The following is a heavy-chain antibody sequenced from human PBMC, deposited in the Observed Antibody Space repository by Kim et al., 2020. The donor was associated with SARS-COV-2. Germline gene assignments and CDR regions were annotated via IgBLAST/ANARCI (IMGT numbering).Heavy chain of an antibody. V-gene: IGHV3-33*01. D-gene: IGHD5-12*01. CDR2: IWFDGTND. J-gene: IGHJ4*02. Sequence: GGSLRLSCAASGLTFGDFGMHWVRQAPGKGLEWVAVIWFDGTNDYYADSVKGRFTISRDDSINTLYLQMNGLRAEDTALYFCATEKSGYAFDYWGEG. CDR3: ATEKSGYAFDY. CDR1: GLTFGDFG.